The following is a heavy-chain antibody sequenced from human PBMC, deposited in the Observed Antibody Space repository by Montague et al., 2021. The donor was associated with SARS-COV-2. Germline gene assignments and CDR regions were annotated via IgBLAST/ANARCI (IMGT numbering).Heavy chain of an antibody. V-gene: IGHV4-59*02. CDR2: IYYTGST. D-gene: IGHD3-22*01. CDR3: VRDFYDTSDYFQGTFDV. Sequence: SETLSLTCSVSGVSVNNYYWAWIRQTPEKGLEWIGYIYYTGSTNYNPSLRNRITISIDTSANQFSLKLRSVAPADTAVYYCVRDFYDTSDYFQGTFDVWGHGTVGSVAS. CDR1: GVSVNNYY. J-gene: IGHJ3*01.